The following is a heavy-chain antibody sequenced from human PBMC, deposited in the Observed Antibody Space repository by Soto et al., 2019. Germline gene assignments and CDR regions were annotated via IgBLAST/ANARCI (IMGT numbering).Heavy chain of an antibody. D-gene: IGHD3-10*01. J-gene: IGHJ1*01. CDR2: IRSQPYGGTT. Sequence: EVYLVESGGGLVEPGRSLRLSCTGSGFPFANFLMSWFRQAPGKGLEWLGFIRSQPYGGTTQYAASVRGRFTISRDDSKGIAYLQMNSLKSEDSGVYYCIGSFPFWGQGTLVTVSS. V-gene: IGHV3-49*03. CDR3: IGSFPF. CDR1: GFPFANFL.